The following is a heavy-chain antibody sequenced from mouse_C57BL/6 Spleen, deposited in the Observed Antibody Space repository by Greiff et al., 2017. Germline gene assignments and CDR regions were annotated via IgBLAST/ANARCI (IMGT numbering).Heavy chain of an antibody. CDR1: GFSLTSYG. J-gene: IGHJ2*01. V-gene: IGHV2-2*01. Sequence: QVQLQQSGPGLVQPSQSLSITCTVSGFSLTSYGVHWVRQSPGKGLEWRGVIWSGGSTDYNAAFISRLSISKDNSKSQVFFKMNSLQADDTAIYYCARMGFRGNYFDYWGQGTTLTVSS. CDR3: ARMGFRGNYFDY. CDR2: IWSGGST. D-gene: IGHD2-14*01.